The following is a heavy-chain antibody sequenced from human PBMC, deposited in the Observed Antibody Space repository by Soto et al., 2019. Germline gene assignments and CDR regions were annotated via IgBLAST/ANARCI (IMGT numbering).Heavy chain of an antibody. CDR2: ISSSSSYI. CDR3: ARDFPPDSSSWYPYYYGMDV. Sequence: VGSLRLSCAASGFTFSSYSMNWVRQAPGKGLEWVSSISSSSSYIYYADSVKGRFTISRDNAKNSLYLQMNSLRAEDTAVYYCARDFPPDSSSWYPYYYGMDVWGQGTTVTVSS. V-gene: IGHV3-21*01. D-gene: IGHD6-13*01. J-gene: IGHJ6*02. CDR1: GFTFSSYS.